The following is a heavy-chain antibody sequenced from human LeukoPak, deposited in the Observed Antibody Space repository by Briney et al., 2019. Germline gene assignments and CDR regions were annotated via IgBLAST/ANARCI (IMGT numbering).Heavy chain of an antibody. D-gene: IGHD3-22*01. CDR1: GGSISSYY. CDR2: IYYSGST. V-gene: IGHV4-59*08. J-gene: IGHJ4*02. CDR3: ARHDSRCYYNY. Sequence: SETLSLTCTVSGGSISSYYWSWIRQPPGKGLEWIGYIYYSGSTNYNPSLKSRVTISVDTSKNQFSLKLSSVTAADTAVYYCARHDSRCYYNYWGQGTLVTVSS.